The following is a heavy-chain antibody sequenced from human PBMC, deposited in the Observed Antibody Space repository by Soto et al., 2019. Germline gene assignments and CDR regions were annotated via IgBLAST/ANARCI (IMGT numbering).Heavy chain of an antibody. J-gene: IGHJ6*02. CDR1: GYPFTGYY. CDR3: AREGVGRLAVAGFYYYYGMDV. D-gene: IGHD6-19*01. V-gene: IGHV1-2*04. Sequence: GASVKVSCKASGYPFTGYYMHWVRQAPGQGLEWMGWINPNSGGTNYAQKFQGWVTMTRDTSISTAYMELSRLRSDDTAVYYCAREGVGRLAVAGFYYYYGMDVWGQGTTVTVSS. CDR2: INPNSGGT.